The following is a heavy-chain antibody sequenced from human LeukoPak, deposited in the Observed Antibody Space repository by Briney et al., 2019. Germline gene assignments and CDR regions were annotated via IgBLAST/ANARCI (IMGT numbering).Heavy chain of an antibody. CDR2: IWYDGSNK. Sequence: GGSLRLSCAASGFTLSSYGMHWVRQAPGKGLEWVAIIWYDGSNKYYAESVKGRFTISRDNSKNTLYLQMNSLRAEDTAVYYCAKDGTTVTTLNYFDYWGQGTLVTVSS. J-gene: IGHJ4*02. V-gene: IGHV3-33*06. CDR3: AKDGTTVTTLNYFDY. D-gene: IGHD4-17*01. CDR1: GFTLSSYG.